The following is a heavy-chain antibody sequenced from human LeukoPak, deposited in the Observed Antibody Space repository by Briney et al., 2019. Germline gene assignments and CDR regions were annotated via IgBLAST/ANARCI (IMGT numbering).Heavy chain of an antibody. CDR3: AKSILAMAPRQFDY. CDR2: INPNSGGT. D-gene: IGHD5-18*01. V-gene: IGHV1-2*02. CDR1: GYTFTGYY. J-gene: IGHJ4*02. Sequence: DSVKVSCKASGYTFTGYYMHWLRQAPGHGLGWLVWINPNSGGTNYAQKFQGRVTMTSDTSISTAYIELSSLRAEDTAVYYCAKSILAMAPRQFDYWGPGTLVTVSS.